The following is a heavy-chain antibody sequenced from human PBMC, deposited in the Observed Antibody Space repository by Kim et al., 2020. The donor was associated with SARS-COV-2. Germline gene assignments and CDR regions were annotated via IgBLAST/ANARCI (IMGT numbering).Heavy chain of an antibody. CDR1: GFTFTSSA. CDR2: IVVGSGNT. Sequence: SVKVSCKASGFTFTSSAVQWVRQARGQRLEWIGWIVVGSGNTNYAQKFQERVTITRDMSTSTAYMELSSLRSEDMAVYYCAADSGGYSGYEFDYWGQGTLVTVSS. V-gene: IGHV1-58*01. CDR3: AADSGGYSGYEFDY. J-gene: IGHJ4*02. D-gene: IGHD5-12*01.